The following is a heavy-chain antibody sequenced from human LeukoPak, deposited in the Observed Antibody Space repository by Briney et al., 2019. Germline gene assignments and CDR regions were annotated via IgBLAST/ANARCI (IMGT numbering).Heavy chain of an antibody. V-gene: IGHV3-30*03. Sequence: PGGSLRLSCAASGFTFSSYWMNWARQAPGKGLEWVAVISYDGSNKYYADSVKGRLTISRDNSKNTLYLQMSSLRAEDTAVYYCARGGRAEIYWGQGTLVTVSS. D-gene: IGHD6-19*01. CDR2: ISYDGSNK. CDR3: ARGGRAEIY. J-gene: IGHJ4*02. CDR1: GFTFSSYW.